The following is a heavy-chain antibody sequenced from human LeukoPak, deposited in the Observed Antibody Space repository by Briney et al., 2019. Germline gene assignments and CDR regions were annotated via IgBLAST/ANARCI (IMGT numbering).Heavy chain of an antibody. V-gene: IGHV3-23*01. CDR2: ISDSAGST. CDR1: GLTFNNYA. CDR3: AKAMRLLWFRDGLDAFDI. D-gene: IGHD3-10*01. J-gene: IGHJ3*02. Sequence: GGSLRLSCVASGLTFNNYAMSWVRQAPGKGLECVSVISDSAGSTYYADSVKGRFTISRDNSKKTLYLQMNSLRAEDTAVYYCAKAMRLLWFRDGLDAFDIWGQGTMVTVSS.